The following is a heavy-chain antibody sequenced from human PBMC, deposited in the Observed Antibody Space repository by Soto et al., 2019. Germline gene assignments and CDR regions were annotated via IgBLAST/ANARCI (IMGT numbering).Heavy chain of an antibody. CDR2: IWYDGSNK. D-gene: IGHD3-10*01. CDR1: GFTFSSYG. J-gene: IGHJ4*02. Sequence: QVQLVESGGGVVQPGRSLRLSCAASGFTFSSYGMQWVRKDPGKGLERVAVIWYDGSNKYYTDSVKGRFNISRDNSKNKLYLQMNSLRAEDTAVYYCAGAGRSGRFDYWGQGPLVTVCS. V-gene: IGHV3-33*01. CDR3: AGAGRSGRFDY.